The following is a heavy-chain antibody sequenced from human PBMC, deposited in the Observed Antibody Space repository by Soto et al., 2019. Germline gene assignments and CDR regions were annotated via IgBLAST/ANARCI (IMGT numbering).Heavy chain of an antibody. CDR1: GDRVSTHYAT. J-gene: IGHJ5*01. CDR2: TYYRSKWYN. D-gene: IGHD2-15*01. V-gene: IGHV6-1*01. CDR3: ARLVGNTCLDS. Sequence: PSGTPSLTCAISGDRVSTHYATWDWIRPSPSRGLEWLGRTYYRSKWYNDYALSVKGRITITPDTSNNPLSQQLNSFTPDDTALYYCARLVGNTCLDSLDKGTRVTV.